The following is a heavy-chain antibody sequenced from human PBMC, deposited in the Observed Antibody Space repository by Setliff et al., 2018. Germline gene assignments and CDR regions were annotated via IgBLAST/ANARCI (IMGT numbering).Heavy chain of an antibody. CDR2: ININVDSI. Sequence: GGSLRLSCAASGFNFRNSAMNWVRQAPGKGLEWISYININVDSIYYADSVKGRFTISRDNAENSLYLQMNSLNADDTAVYYCARDPDTSSKVDVWGRGTLVTVSS. J-gene: IGHJ2*01. D-gene: IGHD5-18*01. CDR1: GFNFRNSA. CDR3: ARDPDTSSKVDV. V-gene: IGHV3-48*04.